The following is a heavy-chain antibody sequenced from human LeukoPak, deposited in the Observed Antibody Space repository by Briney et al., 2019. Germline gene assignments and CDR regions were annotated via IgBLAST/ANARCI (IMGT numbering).Heavy chain of an antibody. CDR1: GFTFTTYW. CDR2: INSDGSIT. D-gene: IGHD5-18*01. V-gene: IGHV3-74*01. CDR3: ARDAVDTANAV. J-gene: IGHJ6*02. Sequence: GGSLRLSCAASGFTFTTYWMHWVRRAPGKGLVWVSHINSDGSITSYADSVKGRFTISRDNAKNTLYLQMNSLRAEDTAVYYCARDAVDTANAVWGQGTTVTVSS.